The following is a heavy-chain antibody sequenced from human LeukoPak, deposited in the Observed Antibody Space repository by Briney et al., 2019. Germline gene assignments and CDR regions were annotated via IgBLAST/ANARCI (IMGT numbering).Heavy chain of an antibody. CDR3: AKSTSDPVNAFDI. Sequence: SQTLSLTCAISGDSVSSNGAAWNWIRQSPSRGLEWLGRTYYRSKWYNDYAVSVKSRITINPDTSKNQFSLQLNSVTPDDTAVYYCAKSTSDPVNAFDIWGQGTMVTVSS. V-gene: IGHV6-1*01. CDR1: GDSVSSNGAA. CDR2: TYYRSKWYN. J-gene: IGHJ3*02.